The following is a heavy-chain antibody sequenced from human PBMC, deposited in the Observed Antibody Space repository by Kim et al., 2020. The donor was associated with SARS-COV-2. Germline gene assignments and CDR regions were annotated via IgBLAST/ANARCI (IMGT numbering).Heavy chain of an antibody. CDR1: GFTFSSYS. Sequence: GGSLRLSCAASGFTFSSYSMNWVRQAPGKGLEWVSSISSSSSYIYYADSVKGRFTISRDNAKNSLYLQMNSLRAEDTAVYYCARDLSRVGRSQLSGSYSPIYYYCGMDVWGQGTTVTVSS. CDR2: ISSSSSYI. D-gene: IGHD1-26*01. V-gene: IGHV3-21*01. CDR3: ARDLSRVGRSQLSGSYSPIYYYCGMDV. J-gene: IGHJ6*02.